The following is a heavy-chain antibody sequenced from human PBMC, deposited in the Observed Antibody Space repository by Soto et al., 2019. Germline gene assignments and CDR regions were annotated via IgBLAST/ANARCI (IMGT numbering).Heavy chain of an antibody. CDR1: GGSISSSNW. V-gene: IGHV4-4*01. J-gene: IGHJ4*02. CDR3: ARIAVAGTYFDY. Sequence: QVQLQESGPGLVKPSGTLSLTCAVSGGSISSSNWWSWVRQPPGKGLEWIGEIYHSGSTNYNPSLQGRVTSSVDTSKTQFSLRLRSVTAADTAVYCCARIAVAGTYFDYWGQGTLVTVSS. CDR2: IYHSGST. D-gene: IGHD6-19*01.